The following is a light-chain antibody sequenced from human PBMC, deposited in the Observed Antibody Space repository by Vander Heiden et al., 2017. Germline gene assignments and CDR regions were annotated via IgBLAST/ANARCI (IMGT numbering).Light chain of an antibody. CDR3: AAWDDSLNSHV. Sequence: QSVLTPPPSASGAPGQNITISCSGSSSNIGSNFIYWYQQLSGTAPQLLIYRREQRRSGGPDRFSGSKCGTAASLAISGLRSEDEADYYCAAWDDSLNSHVFGGGTQLTVL. CDR2: RRE. CDR1: SSNIGSNF. V-gene: IGLV1-47*01. J-gene: IGLJ7*01.